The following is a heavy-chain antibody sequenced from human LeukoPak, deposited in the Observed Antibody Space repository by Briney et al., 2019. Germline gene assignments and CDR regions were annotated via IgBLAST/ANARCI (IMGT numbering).Heavy chain of an antibody. J-gene: IGHJ4*02. D-gene: IGHD3-10*02. V-gene: IGHV4-4*07. Sequence: SEALSLTCTVSGGSIRSYYWNWIRQPAGKGLEWIGRIYTTGSTYYNPSLKSRVTMSVDTSKNQFSLKLRSLTAADTAVYYCARGRDGFMSDFDSWGQGTLVTVSS. CDR2: IYTTGST. CDR3: ARGRDGFMSDFDS. CDR1: GGSIRSYY.